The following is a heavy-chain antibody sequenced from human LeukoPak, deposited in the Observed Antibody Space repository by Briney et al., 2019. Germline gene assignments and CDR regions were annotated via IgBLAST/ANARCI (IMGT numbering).Heavy chain of an antibody. CDR1: GFTFSSYW. CDR2: ISSSSSTI. D-gene: IGHD3-3*01. Sequence: GGSLRLSCAASGFTFSSYWMNWVRQAPGKGLEWVSYISSSSSTIYYADSVKGRFTISRDNAKNSLYLQMNSLRAEDTAVYYCARDEERITIFGVAPPHFDYWGQGTLVTVSS. CDR3: ARDEERITIFGVAPPHFDY. J-gene: IGHJ4*02. V-gene: IGHV3-48*01.